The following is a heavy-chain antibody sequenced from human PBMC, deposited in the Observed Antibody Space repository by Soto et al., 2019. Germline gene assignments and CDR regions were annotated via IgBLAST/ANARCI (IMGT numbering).Heavy chain of an antibody. Sequence: QVQLQESGPGLVKPSETLSLTCTVSGGSISSYYWSWIRQPPGKGLEWIGYIYYSGSTNYNPSLSSRATISVDTSKNQFSLKLSSVTAADTAVYYCARGGYSSSWYVAWFDPWGQGTLVTVSS. CDR1: GGSISSYY. J-gene: IGHJ5*02. CDR2: IYYSGST. D-gene: IGHD6-13*01. V-gene: IGHV4-59*01. CDR3: ARGGYSSSWYVAWFDP.